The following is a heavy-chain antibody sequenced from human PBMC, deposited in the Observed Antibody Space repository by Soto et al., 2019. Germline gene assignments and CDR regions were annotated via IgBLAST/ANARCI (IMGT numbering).Heavy chain of an antibody. Sequence: ETLSLTCTVSGGSISSSSYYWVWIRQPPGKGLEWIGTVYYSGDIYYNPSLKSRVTISVDTSKSQFSLKLSSVTAADTAVFYCASLYYYYVLDVWAQGTRVPVSS. CDR2: VYYSGDI. V-gene: IGHV4-39*01. CDR1: GGSISSSSYY. J-gene: IGHJ6*02. CDR3: ASLYYYYVLDV.